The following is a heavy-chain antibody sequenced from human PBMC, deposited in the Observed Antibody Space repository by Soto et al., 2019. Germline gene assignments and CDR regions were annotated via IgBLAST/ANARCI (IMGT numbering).Heavy chain of an antibody. Sequence: PSETLSLTCAVYGRSFSGYYWSWIRQPPGKGLEWIGEINHSVSTNYIPSLKSRVTISVDTSKNQFSLKLSSVTAADMAVFYCARGPRCEYSSSSGVDYWGQGTLVTVSS. CDR3: ARGPRCEYSSSSGVDY. D-gene: IGHD6-6*01. V-gene: IGHV4-34*01. J-gene: IGHJ4*02. CDR1: GRSFSGYY. CDR2: INHSVST.